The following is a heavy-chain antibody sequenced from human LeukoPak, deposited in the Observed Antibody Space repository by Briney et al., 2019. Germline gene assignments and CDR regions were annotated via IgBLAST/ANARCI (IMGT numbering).Heavy chain of an antibody. D-gene: IGHD3-9*01. Sequence: SETLSLTCTVSGGSISSHYWSWIRQPPGKGLEWIGYIYYSGSTKYNPSLKSRATISVDTSKNQFSLKLSSVTAADTAVYYCASGTATHFEFDDWGQGTLVTVSS. CDR3: ASGTATHFEFDD. CDR2: IYYSGST. CDR1: GGSISSHY. J-gene: IGHJ5*02. V-gene: IGHV4-59*11.